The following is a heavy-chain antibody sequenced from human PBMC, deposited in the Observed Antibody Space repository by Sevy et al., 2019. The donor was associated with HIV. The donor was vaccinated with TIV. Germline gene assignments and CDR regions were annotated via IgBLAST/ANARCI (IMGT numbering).Heavy chain of an antibody. J-gene: IGHJ4*02. CDR1: GGSFSGYY. D-gene: IGHD3-10*01. V-gene: IGHV4-34*01. CDR3: AAGDYGSGEGY. Sequence: SETLSLTCAVYGGSFSGYYWSWIRQPPGKGLEWIGEINHSGSTNYNPSLKSRVTISVDTSKNQFSLKLSSVTAADTAVYYCAAGDYGSGEGYWGQGTLVTVSS. CDR2: INHSGST.